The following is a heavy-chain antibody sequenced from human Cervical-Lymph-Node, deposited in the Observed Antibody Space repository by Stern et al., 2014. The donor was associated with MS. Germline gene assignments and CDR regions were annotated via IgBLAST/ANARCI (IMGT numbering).Heavy chain of an antibody. CDR2: YRGRGGST. CDR3: ARRETAYFDS. CDR1: GFTFSSYA. Sequence: EVQLVESGGGLIQPGGSLRLSCVASGFTFSSYAMDWVRTAPGRGLEYVSAYRGRGGSTSYAYSVQGSFGISRDNSQKTVYLQMGSLRPEDMAVYYCARRETAYFDSWGLGTLVTVSS. J-gene: IGHJ4*02. V-gene: IGHV3-64*01. D-gene: IGHD1-26*01.